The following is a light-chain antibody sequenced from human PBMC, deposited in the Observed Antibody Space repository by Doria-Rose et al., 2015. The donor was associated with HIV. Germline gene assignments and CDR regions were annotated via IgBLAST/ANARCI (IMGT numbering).Light chain of an antibody. CDR3: QQYYTTLT. CDR2: WAS. CDR1: QSVLYSSNNKNY. Sequence: ERATINCKSSQSVLYSSNNKNYLAWYQQKPGQPPKLLIYWASIRESGVPDRFSGSGSGTDFTLTISSLQAEDVAVYYCQQYYTTLTFGQGTKLE. V-gene: IGKV4-1*01. J-gene: IGKJ2*01.